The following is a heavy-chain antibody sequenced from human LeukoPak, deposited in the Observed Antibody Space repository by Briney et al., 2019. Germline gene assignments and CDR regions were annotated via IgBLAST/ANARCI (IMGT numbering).Heavy chain of an antibody. V-gene: IGHV3-30*10. CDR3: ARNTPYYDFWSGYYRFDY. CDR1: GFSFRSHA. J-gene: IGHJ4*02. CDR2: ISFDGTIK. D-gene: IGHD3-3*01. Sequence: GGSLRLSCSASGFSFRSHAMHWVRQAPGKGLEWVAFISFDGTIKHYTDSMKGRFTISRDNSRDTLYLQMNTLRAEDTAVYYCARNTPYYDFWSGYYRFDYWGQGTLVTVSS.